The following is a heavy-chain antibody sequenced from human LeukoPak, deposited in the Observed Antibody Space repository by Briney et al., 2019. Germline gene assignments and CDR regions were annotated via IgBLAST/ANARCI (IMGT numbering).Heavy chain of an antibody. Sequence: PSETLSLTCTVSGGSISSYYWSWIRQPPGKGLEWIGYIHYSGNTNYNPSLKSRVTISVDTSKNQFSLKMSSVTAADTAVYYCARDHVLPTGWYDYWGQGTLVTVSS. CDR3: ARDHVLPTGWYDY. CDR1: GGSISSYY. V-gene: IGHV4-59*01. J-gene: IGHJ4*02. D-gene: IGHD2-15*01. CDR2: IHYSGNT.